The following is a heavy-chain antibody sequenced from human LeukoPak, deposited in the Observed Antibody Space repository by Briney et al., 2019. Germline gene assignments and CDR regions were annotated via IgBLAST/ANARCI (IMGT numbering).Heavy chain of an antibody. J-gene: IGHJ6*02. CDR3: ARDHITMVRGVENYYYYYGMDV. CDR1: GYTFTSYG. CDR2: ISAYNGNT. D-gene: IGHD3-10*01. Sequence: GASVKVSCKASGYTFTSYGISWVRQAPGQGLEWMGWISAYNGNTNYAQKLQGRVTMTTDTSTSTAYMELRSLRSDDTAVYYCARDHITMVRGVENYYYYYGMDVWGQGTTVTVSS. V-gene: IGHV1-18*04.